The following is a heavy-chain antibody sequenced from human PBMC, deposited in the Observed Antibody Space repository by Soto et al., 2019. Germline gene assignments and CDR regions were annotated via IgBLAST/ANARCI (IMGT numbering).Heavy chain of an antibody. V-gene: IGHV4-34*01. CDR3: ATRITVFGLLIPPFDP. J-gene: IGHJ5*02. Sequence: SETLSLTCSVYGGSVNGYYWNWIRQPPGKGLEWIGEINHTGGTHYNPSLKSRVTMSVDTSKNQFSLRLSSVTAADTAIYYCATRITVFGLLIPPFDPWGQGTRVTRLL. D-gene: IGHD3-3*01. CDR1: GGSVNGYY. CDR2: INHTGGT.